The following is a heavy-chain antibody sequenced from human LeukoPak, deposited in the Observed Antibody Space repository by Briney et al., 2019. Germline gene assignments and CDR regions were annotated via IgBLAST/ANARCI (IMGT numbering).Heavy chain of an antibody. J-gene: IGHJ4*02. CDR3: ARGGDLKYCSGGSCYSVDY. CDR2: ISKDGGTK. Sequence: GGSLRLSCAASGFSFSDYVIHWVRQAPGKGLDLVAVISKDGGTKYYADSVKGRLTISRDNSKNMLYLQMNSLRPEDTAVYYCARGGDLKYCSGGSCYSVDYWGQGTLVTVSS. D-gene: IGHD2-15*01. V-gene: IGHV3-30-3*01. CDR1: GFSFSDYV.